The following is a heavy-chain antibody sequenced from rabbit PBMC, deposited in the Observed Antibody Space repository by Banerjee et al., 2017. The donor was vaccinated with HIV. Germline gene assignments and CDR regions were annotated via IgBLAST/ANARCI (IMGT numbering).Heavy chain of an antibody. Sequence: QQQLEESGGGLVKPGGTLTLTCKASGFSFSSSYWICWVRQAPGKGLEWIACIGAGSNSAYYATWAKGRFTISKTSSTTVTLQMTSLTAADTATYFCARDAGYAGSNLWGQGTLVTVS. V-gene: IGHV1S45*01. D-gene: IGHD4-2*01. CDR1: GFSFSSSYW. CDR3: ARDAGYAGSNL. J-gene: IGHJ4*01. CDR2: IGAGSNSA.